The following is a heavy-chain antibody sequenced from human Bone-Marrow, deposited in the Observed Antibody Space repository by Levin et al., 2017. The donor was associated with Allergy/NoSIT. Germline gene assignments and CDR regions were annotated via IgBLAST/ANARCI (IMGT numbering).Heavy chain of an antibody. CDR2: ISYDGRNK. CDR3: AKAQLPYSGYDWGNFDY. CDR1: GFTFSSYG. D-gene: IGHD5-12*01. J-gene: IGHJ4*02. V-gene: IGHV3-30*18. Sequence: GESLKISCAASGFTFSSYGIHWVRQAPGKGLEWVAVISYDGRNKYYADSVKGRFTISRDNSRNTLYLQMNSLRPEDTAVYYCAKAQLPYSGYDWGNFDYWGQGTLVTVSS.